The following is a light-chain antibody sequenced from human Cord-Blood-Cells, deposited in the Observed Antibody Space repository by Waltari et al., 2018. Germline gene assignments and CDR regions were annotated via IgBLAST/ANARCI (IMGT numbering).Light chain of an antibody. J-gene: IGLJ2*01. Sequence: SALTQPASVSGSPGQSITISCTGTSSDVGSYNLVSWYQQHPGKAPKLMIYEGSKRPSGVSNRFCGSKSGNTASLTISGLQAEDEADYYCCSYAGSSTYVVFGGGTKLTVL. CDR2: EGS. CDR1: SSDVGSYNL. CDR3: CSYAGSSTYVV. V-gene: IGLV2-23*01.